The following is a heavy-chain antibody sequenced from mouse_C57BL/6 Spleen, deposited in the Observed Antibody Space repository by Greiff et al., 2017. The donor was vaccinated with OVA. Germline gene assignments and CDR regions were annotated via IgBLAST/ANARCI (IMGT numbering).Heavy chain of an antibody. J-gene: IGHJ2*01. CDR2: INPNNGGT. Sequence: EVKLMESGPELVKPGASVKMSCKASGYTFTDYNMHWVKQSHGKSLEWIGYINPNNGGTSYNQKFKGKATLTVNKSSSTAYMELRSLTSEDSAVYYCARSRDYYYFDYWGQGTTLTVSS. CDR1: GYTFTDYN. CDR3: ARSRDYYYFDY. D-gene: IGHD1-1*01. V-gene: IGHV1-22*01.